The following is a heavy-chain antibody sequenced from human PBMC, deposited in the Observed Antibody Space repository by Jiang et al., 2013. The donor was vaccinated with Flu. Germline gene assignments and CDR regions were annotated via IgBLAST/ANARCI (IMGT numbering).Heavy chain of an antibody. D-gene: IGHD6-6*01. J-gene: IGHJ3*02. CDR1: TFTSYA. Sequence: TFTSYAMHWVRQAPGKGLSGWDGSTLAMVTQNNSQKFQGRVTITRDTSASTAYMELSSLRSEDTAVYYCARETSEGAFDIWGQGTMVTVSS. CDR3: ARETSEGAFDI. CDR2: STLAMVT. V-gene: IGHV1-3*01.